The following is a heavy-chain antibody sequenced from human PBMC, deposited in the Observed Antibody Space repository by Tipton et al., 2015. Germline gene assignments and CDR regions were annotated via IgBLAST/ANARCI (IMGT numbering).Heavy chain of an antibody. CDR3: ARTGYCSGGSCYFDAFDI. CDR2: IQYSGST. Sequence: LRLSCSVSSDSISKYYWSWIRQPPGKELEWIGYIQYSGSTNYNPSLKSRVTISVDTSKNQFSLNLSSVTAADTAGYYCARTGYCSGGSCYFDAFDIWGRGTMVTVSS. V-gene: IGHV4-59*01. CDR1: SDSISKYY. J-gene: IGHJ3*02. D-gene: IGHD2-15*01.